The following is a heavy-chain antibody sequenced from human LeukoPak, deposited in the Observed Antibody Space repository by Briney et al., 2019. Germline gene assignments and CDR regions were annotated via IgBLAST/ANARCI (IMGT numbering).Heavy chain of an antibody. V-gene: IGHV3-21*01. CDR3: ARSSQLPYY. CDR2: ISSSSTNI. CDR1: GFTFSSYS. Sequence: GGSLRLSCAASGFTFSSYSMNWVRQAPGKGLEWVSSISSSSTNIYYADSVKGRFTISRDNAKNSLYLQMNSLRAEDTAVYYCARSSQLPYYWGQGTLVTVSS. D-gene: IGHD2-2*01. J-gene: IGHJ4*02.